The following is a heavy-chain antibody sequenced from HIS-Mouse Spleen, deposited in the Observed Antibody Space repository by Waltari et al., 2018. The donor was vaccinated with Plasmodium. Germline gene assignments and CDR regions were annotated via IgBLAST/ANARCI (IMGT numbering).Heavy chain of an antibody. CDR2: IYYSGST. D-gene: IGHD1-7*01. V-gene: IGHV4-39*07. CDR1: GGSISSSSYY. CDR3: ARDRITGTSYFDY. J-gene: IGHJ4*02. Sequence: QLQLQESGPGLVKPSENLSLTCTVSGGSISSSSYYWGWIRQPPGKGLEWIGSIYYSGSTYYNPSLKSRVTRSVDTSKNQFSLKLSSVTAADTAVYYCARDRITGTSYFDYWGQGTLVTVSS.